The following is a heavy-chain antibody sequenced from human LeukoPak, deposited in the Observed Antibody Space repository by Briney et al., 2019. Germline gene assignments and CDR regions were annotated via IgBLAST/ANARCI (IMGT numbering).Heavy chain of an antibody. V-gene: IGHV4-39*01. CDR3: ARQSIFGVPITLLNWFDP. CDR1: GGSISSFSYY. CDR2: IYYSGST. D-gene: IGHD3-3*01. Sequence: SETLSLTCTVSGGSISSFSYYWGWIRQPPGKGLEWIGSIYYSGSTYYNPSLKSRVTISVDTSKNQFSLNLSSMTAADTAVYCCARQSIFGVPITLLNWFDPWGQGTLVTVSS. J-gene: IGHJ5*02.